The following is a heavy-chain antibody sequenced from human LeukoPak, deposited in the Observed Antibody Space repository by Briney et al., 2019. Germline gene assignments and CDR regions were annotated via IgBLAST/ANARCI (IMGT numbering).Heavy chain of an antibody. J-gene: IGHJ3*02. D-gene: IGHD3-22*01. CDR1: GFSFSSYG. CDR3: AKDRDSSGHAFNM. V-gene: IGHV3-30*02. Sequence: GSLRLSCAESGFSFSSYGMHWVRQAPGKGLEWVAFIRYDGSNKYYEDSVKGRFTISRDNSKNTLDLQMNSLRPEDTAVYYCAKDRDSSGHAFNMWGQGTMVTVSS. CDR2: IRYDGSNK.